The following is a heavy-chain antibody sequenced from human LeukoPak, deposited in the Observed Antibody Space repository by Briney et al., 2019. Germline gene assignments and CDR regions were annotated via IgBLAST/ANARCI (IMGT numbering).Heavy chain of an antibody. J-gene: IGHJ5*02. V-gene: IGHV1-69*06. D-gene: IGHD3-3*01. CDR2: IIPIFGTA. Sequence: SVKVSCKASGGTFISYAISWVRQAPGQGLEWMGGIIPIFGTANYAQKFQGRVTMTEDTSTDTAYMELSSLRSEDTAVYYCATGIPELRFLEGFDPWGQGTLVTVSP. CDR1: GGTFISYA. CDR3: ATGIPELRFLEGFDP.